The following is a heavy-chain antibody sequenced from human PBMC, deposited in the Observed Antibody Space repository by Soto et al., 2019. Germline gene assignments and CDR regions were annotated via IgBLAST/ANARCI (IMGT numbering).Heavy chain of an antibody. CDR2: ILADFNT. Sequence: EVQLLESGGGLVQPGGSLTLSCAASGFTFSDYTMTWVRQAPGKVLECISVILADFNTYYAGSVRGRFTISRDNSKNTLYLQMDSLRAEDTAVYYCATRVEGDFDYWGQGALVTVSS. J-gene: IGHJ4*02. CDR1: GFTFSDYT. V-gene: IGHV3-23*03. CDR3: ATRVEGDFDY.